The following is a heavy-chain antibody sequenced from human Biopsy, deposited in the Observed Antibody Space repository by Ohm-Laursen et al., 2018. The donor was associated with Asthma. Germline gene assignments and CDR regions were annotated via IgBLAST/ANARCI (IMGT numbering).Heavy chain of an antibody. Sequence: TLSLTCPVSGGSIGAGDYYWSWIRQPPGKGLEWIGYIYYSGSTSHNPSLTSRLTISVDTSKNQFSPKLTSVTAADTAVYYCARASLAARANWFDPWGQGTLVSVSS. CDR2: IYYSGST. CDR3: ARASLAARANWFDP. J-gene: IGHJ5*02. CDR1: GGSIGAGDYY. D-gene: IGHD6-6*01. V-gene: IGHV4-30-4*01.